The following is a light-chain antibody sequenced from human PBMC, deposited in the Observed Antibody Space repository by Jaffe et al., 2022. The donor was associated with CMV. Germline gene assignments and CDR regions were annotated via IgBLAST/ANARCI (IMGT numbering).Light chain of an antibody. CDR2: DVT. CDR3: CSYAGSYSYV. CDR1: SSDVGTYDY. J-gene: IGLJ1*01. V-gene: IGLV2-11*01. Sequence: QSALTQPRSVSGSPGQSVTFSCTGTSSDVGTYDYVSWYQQHPGKAPKLMIYDVTKRPSGVPDRFSGSKSGNTASLTISGLQAEDEADYFCCSYAGSYSYVFGTGTQVTVL.